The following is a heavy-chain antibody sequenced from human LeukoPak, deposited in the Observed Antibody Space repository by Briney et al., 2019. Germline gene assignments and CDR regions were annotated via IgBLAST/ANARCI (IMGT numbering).Heavy chain of an antibody. CDR3: ARHSVTMMVDY. V-gene: IGHV4-4*09. D-gene: IGHD3-22*01. Sequence: SETLSLTCTVSDGSISSYYWSWIRQPPGKGLEWIGYIYTSGSTNYNPSLKSRVTISVDTSKNQFSLKLSSVTAADTAVYCCARHSVTMMVDYWGQGTLVTVSS. J-gene: IGHJ4*02. CDR2: IYTSGST. CDR1: DGSISSYY.